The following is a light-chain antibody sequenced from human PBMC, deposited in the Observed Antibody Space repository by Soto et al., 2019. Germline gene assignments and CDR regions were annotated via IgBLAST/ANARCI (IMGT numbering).Light chain of an antibody. Sequence: IQMTQSPSTLSASVGDRVTITCRASQSISSWLAWYQQKPGIAPKLLIYDASSLESGVPSRFSGSGSGTEFTLTISSLQPDDFATYYCQQYNSYSGTFGQGTKVDIK. CDR1: QSISSW. CDR3: QQYNSYSGT. J-gene: IGKJ1*01. CDR2: DAS. V-gene: IGKV1-5*01.